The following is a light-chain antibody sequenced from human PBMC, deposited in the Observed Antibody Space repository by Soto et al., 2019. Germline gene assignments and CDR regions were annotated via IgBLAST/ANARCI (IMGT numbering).Light chain of an antibody. V-gene: IGLV2-8*01. Sequence: QSVLTQPPSASGSPGQSVAISCTGTSSDIGGYNYVSWYQQHSGKAPELIIYEVTRRPSGVADRFSGSKSGSTASLTVSGLHADDEADYCCSSYAGNNVVFGGGTKVTV. CDR2: EVT. J-gene: IGLJ2*01. CDR3: SSYAGNNVV. CDR1: SSDIGGYNY.